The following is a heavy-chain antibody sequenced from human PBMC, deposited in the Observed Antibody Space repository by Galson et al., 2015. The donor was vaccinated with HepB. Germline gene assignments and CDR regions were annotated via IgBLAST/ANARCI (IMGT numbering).Heavy chain of an antibody. CDR1: GFSLSSNGVG. Sequence: PALVKPTQTLTLTCTFSGFSLSSNGVGVGWIRQPPGKALEWLALIYWNDDKRYSPSLKTRLTITKDTSKNQVVLTMTNMDPVDTGTYYCAHSRKLGMNFDYWGQGTLVTVSS. D-gene: IGHD7-27*01. J-gene: IGHJ4*02. CDR3: AHSRKLGMNFDY. V-gene: IGHV2-5*01. CDR2: IYWNDDK.